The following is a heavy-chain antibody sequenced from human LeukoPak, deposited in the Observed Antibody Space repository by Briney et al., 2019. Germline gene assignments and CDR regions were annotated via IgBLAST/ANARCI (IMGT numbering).Heavy chain of an antibody. CDR1: ADSIRGFY. CDR3: ARGLPGYSNGDDAFNV. CDR2: ISYSGST. Sequence: SEPLSLNCNVSADSIRGFYWSWLRQPPGKGPEWIRHISYSGSTNYNPSLKSRVTISVDTPRNQFSLKLSSVTAADTAVYYCARGLPGYSNGDDAFNVWGRGTMVTVSS. J-gene: IGHJ3*01. V-gene: IGHV4-59*01. D-gene: IGHD6-19*01.